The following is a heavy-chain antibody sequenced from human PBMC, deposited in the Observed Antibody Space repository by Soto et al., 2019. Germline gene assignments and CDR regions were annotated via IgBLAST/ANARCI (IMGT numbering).Heavy chain of an antibody. J-gene: IGHJ4*02. CDR2: ISSSGGNT. V-gene: IGHV3-64D*06. Sequence: FIRLRNTAAGLTFSSSAVHWVRKDKGKGLEYVSAISSSGGNTYFADSVKGRFTISRDNSKNTLYLQMSSLRPEDTAVYYCVKGGSYSSGSNKDYWGQGTLVTVSS. CDR1: GLTFSSSA. D-gene: IGHD3-22*01. CDR3: VKGGSYSSGSNKDY.